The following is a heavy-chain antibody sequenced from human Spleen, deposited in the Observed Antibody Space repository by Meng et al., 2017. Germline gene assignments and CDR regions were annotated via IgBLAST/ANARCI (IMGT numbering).Heavy chain of an antibody. D-gene: IGHD4-17*01. J-gene: IGHJ4*01. CDR3: VRDGGDYPEEY. V-gene: IGHV4-38-2*02. CDR1: GYSISSGYY. Sequence: SETLSLTCTVSGYSISSGYYWDWIRQPPGKGLEWIGSIYQSGSTYYSPSLESRVSISVDTSKNHFSLKMTSVTAADTAIYYCVRDGGDYPEEYWGHGTLVTVSS. CDR2: IYQSGST.